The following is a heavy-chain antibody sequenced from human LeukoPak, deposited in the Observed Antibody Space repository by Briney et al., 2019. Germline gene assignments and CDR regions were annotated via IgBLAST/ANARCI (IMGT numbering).Heavy chain of an antibody. CDR1: GYSISGGYY. CDR2: IYHSGST. Sequence: SETLSLTCTVSGYSISGGYYWGWIRQPPGKGLEWIGSIYHSGSTYYNPSLKSRVTISVDTSKNQFSLKLSSVTAADTAVYYCARGEWCSSTSCHIVNWFDPWGQGTLVTVSS. CDR3: ARGEWCSSTSCHIVNWFDP. J-gene: IGHJ5*02. D-gene: IGHD2-2*01. V-gene: IGHV4-38-2*02.